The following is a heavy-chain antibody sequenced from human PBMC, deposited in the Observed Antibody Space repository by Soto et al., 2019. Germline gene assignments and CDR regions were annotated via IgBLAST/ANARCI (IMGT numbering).Heavy chain of an antibody. D-gene: IGHD6-19*01. CDR2: INAGNGNT. CDR1: GYTFTSYA. V-gene: IGHV1-3*01. CDR3: ARYSSGWTGPLDY. J-gene: IGHJ4*02. Sequence: XSVKVSCKASGYTFTSYAMHWVRQAPGQRLEWMGWINAGNGNTKYSQKFQGRVTITRDTSASTAYMELSSLRSEDTAVYYCARYSSGWTGPLDYWGQGTLVTVSS.